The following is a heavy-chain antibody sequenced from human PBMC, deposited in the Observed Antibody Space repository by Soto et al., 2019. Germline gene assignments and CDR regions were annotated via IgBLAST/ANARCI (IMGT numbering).Heavy chain of an antibody. J-gene: IGHJ6*02. CDR1: GYTFTSYG. V-gene: IGHV1-18*01. CDR3: ARGGYYDSSGSRNYYYYGMNV. D-gene: IGHD3-22*01. CDR2: ISAYDGNT. Sequence: QVQLVQSGAEVKKPGASVKVSCKASGYTFTSYGINWVRQAPGQGREWLGWISAYDGNTNYAQILQGRVSMTTDTSTNTAYMEVRSLRSDDTAVYYCARGGYYDSSGSRNYYYYGMNVWGQGTTVTVSS.